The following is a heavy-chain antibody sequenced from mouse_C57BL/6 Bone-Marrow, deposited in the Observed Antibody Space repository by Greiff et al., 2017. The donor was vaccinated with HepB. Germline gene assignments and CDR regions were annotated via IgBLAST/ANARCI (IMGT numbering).Heavy chain of an antibody. D-gene: IGHD1-1*01. CDR1: GYTFTSYW. CDR3: ARLNYGSSYAMDY. Sequence: QVQLQQPGTELVKPGASVKLSCKASGYTFTSYWMHWVKQRPGQGLEWIGNINPSNGGTNYNEKLKSKATLTVDKSSSTAYMQLSSLTSEDSAVYYCARLNYGSSYAMDYWGQGTSVTVSS. CDR2: INPSNGGT. V-gene: IGHV1-53*01. J-gene: IGHJ4*01.